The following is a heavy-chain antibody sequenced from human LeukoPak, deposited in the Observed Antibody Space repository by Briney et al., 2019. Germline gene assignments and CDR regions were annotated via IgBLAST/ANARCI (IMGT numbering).Heavy chain of an antibody. V-gene: IGHV3-9*01. D-gene: IGHD5-18*01. CDR2: ISWNSGSI. CDR3: AKDMAPKYSYGYPASDY. J-gene: IGHJ4*02. CDR1: GFTFDDYA. Sequence: GGSLRLSCAASGFTFDDYAMHWVRQAPGKGLEWVSGISWNSGSIGYADSVKGRFTISRDNAKNSLYLQMNSLRAEDTALYYCAKDMAPKYSYGYPASDYWGQGTLVTVSS.